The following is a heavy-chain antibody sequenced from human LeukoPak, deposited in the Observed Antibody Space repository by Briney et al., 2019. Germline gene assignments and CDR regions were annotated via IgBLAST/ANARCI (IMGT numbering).Heavy chain of an antibody. Sequence: SVKVSCKASGGTFSSYAISWVRQAPGQGLEWMGRIIPIFGTANYAQKFQGRVTITTDESPSTAYMELSSLRSEDTAVYYCARDPLYCSGGSCHNWFDPWGQRTLVTVSS. CDR1: GGTFSSYA. CDR3: ARDPLYCSGGSCHNWFDP. V-gene: IGHV1-69*05. D-gene: IGHD2-15*01. CDR2: IIPIFGTA. J-gene: IGHJ5*02.